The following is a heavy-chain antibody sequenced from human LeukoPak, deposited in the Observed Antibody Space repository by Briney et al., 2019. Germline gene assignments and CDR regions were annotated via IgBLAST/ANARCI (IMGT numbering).Heavy chain of an antibody. CDR2: INPYSGVT. D-gene: IGHD2-21*02. CDR1: GYTFTDYY. Sequence: ASVKVSCKASGYTFTDYYMHWVRQAPGQGLEWMGWINPYSGVTNSAQKFQGRVTMTRDTSISTAYMELSSLRPDDTAVYSCARGVTARGFYYYMDIWGNGTTVTISS. J-gene: IGHJ6*03. V-gene: IGHV1-2*02. CDR3: ARGVTARGFYYYMDI.